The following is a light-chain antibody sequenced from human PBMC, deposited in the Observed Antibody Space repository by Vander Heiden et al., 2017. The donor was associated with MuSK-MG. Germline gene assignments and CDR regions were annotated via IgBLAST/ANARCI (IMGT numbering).Light chain of an antibody. CDR1: QSVSSY. CDR2: DAS. V-gene: IGKV3-11*01. Sequence: EIVLTQSPATLSLSPGERATLSCRASQSVSSYLAWYQQKPGQAPRLLIYDASNRATGIPARFSGSGYGKDFTLTISSREPEDFAVYYCQQRSNWPPVTFGQGTKVEIK. CDR3: QQRSNWPPVT. J-gene: IGKJ1*01.